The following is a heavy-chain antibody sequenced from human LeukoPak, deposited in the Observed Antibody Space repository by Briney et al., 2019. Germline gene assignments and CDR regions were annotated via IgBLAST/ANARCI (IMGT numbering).Heavy chain of an antibody. Sequence: RASVKVSCKASGGTFSSYAISWVRQAPGQGLEWMGGIIPIFGTANYAQKFQGRVTITADESTSTAYMELSSLRSEDTAVYYCAREDRHCSGGSCYDSHYFDYWGQGTLVTVSS. CDR3: AREDRHCSGGSCYDSHYFDY. J-gene: IGHJ4*02. V-gene: IGHV1-69*13. D-gene: IGHD2-15*01. CDR2: IIPIFGTA. CDR1: GGTFSSYA.